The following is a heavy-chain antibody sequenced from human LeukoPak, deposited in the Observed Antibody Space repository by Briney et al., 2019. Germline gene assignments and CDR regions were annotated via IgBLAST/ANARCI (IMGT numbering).Heavy chain of an antibody. V-gene: IGHV3-48*01. CDR1: GFTFSSYS. Sequence: PGGPLRLSCAASGFTFSSYSMNWVRQAPGKGLEWVSYISSSSSTIYYADSVKGRFTISRDNAKNSLYLQMNSLRAEDAAVYYCATTQQLVFFDYWGQGTLVTVSS. CDR3: ATTQQLVFFDY. D-gene: IGHD6-13*01. J-gene: IGHJ4*02. CDR2: ISSSSSTI.